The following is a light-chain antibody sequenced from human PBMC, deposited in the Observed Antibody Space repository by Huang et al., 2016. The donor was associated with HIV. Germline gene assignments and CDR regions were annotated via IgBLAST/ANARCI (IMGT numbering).Light chain of an antibody. CDR3: QQRSDWVT. J-gene: IGKJ5*01. CDR2: DTA. Sequence: VVLTQSPATLSLSPGERATLSCRACQTVSNYLAWYQQKPGQAPRHLIYDTANRATGVAARFTGSGSGTDFTLTISSLEPEDCAVYYCQQRSDWVTFGQGTRLEIK. V-gene: IGKV3-11*01. CDR1: QTVSNY.